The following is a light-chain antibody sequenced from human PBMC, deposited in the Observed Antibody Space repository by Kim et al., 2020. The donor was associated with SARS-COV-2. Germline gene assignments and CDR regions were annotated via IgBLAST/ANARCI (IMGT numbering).Light chain of an antibody. CDR3: QQSYSTPFT. CDR1: QSISSY. Sequence: ASVGDRVTITCRASQSISSYLNWYQQKPGKAPKLLIYAASSLQSGVPSRFSGSGSGTDFTLTISSLQPEDFATYYCQQSYSTPFTFGQGTKLEI. CDR2: AAS. J-gene: IGKJ2*01. V-gene: IGKV1-39*01.